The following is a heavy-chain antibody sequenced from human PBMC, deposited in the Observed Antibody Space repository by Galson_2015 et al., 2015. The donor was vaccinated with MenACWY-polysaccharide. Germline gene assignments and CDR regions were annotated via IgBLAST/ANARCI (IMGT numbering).Heavy chain of an antibody. D-gene: IGHD3-10*01. CDR2: ISNDGSNK. Sequence: SLRLSCAASGFTFSTYTMHWVRQAPGKGLEWVAVISNDGSNKYYADSVKGRFTISRDNSKNTLYLQMNSLRAEDTAVYYCARGGSTYYYGSGTHYKFDSWGQGTLVTVSS. V-gene: IGHV3-30-3*01. CDR1: GFTFSTYT. CDR3: ARGGSTYYYGSGTHYKFDS. J-gene: IGHJ4*02.